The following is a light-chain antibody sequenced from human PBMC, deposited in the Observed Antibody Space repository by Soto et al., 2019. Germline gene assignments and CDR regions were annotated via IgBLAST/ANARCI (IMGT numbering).Light chain of an antibody. CDR3: SSYTNSSTYV. J-gene: IGLJ1*01. Sequence: QSALTQPASVSGSLGLSITISCTGSHSDVGGSKYVSWYQQSPGKAPKVVIYEVSKRPSGISVRFSGSKSGNRASLTISGLQAEDEADYWCSSYTNSSTYVFGTGTKLTVL. CDR2: EVS. CDR1: HSDVGGSKY. V-gene: IGLV2-14*01.